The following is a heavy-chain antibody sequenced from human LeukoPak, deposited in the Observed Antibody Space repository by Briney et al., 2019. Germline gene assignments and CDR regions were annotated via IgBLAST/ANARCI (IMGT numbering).Heavy chain of an antibody. V-gene: IGHV4-34*01. D-gene: IGHD5-12*01. Sequence: PSETLSLTCTVSGGSISSYYWSWIRQPPGKGLEWIGEINHSGSTNYNPSLKSRVTISVDTSKNQFSLKLSSVTAADTAVYYCARERWLQTSGAFDIWGQGTMVTVSS. CDR3: ARERWLQTSGAFDI. CDR2: INHSGST. J-gene: IGHJ3*02. CDR1: GGSISSYY.